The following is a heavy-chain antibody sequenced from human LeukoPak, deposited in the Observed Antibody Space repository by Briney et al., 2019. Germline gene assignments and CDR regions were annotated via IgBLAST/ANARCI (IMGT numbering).Heavy chain of an antibody. J-gene: IGHJ4*02. Sequence: ASLRVSCTPSGYTFTSYGISWVRQSPGQRLEWMGWISAYNGNTNYAQKLQGRVTMTTDTSTSTAYMELRSLRSDDTAVYYCARPYYYDSTGYYQYYFDHWGQGTLVSVSS. CDR2: ISAYNGNT. CDR1: GYTFTSYG. V-gene: IGHV1-18*01. D-gene: IGHD3-22*01. CDR3: ARPYYYDSTGYYQYYFDH.